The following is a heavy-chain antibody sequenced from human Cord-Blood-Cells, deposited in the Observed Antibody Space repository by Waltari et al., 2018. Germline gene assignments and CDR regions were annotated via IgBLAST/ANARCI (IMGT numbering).Heavy chain of an antibody. J-gene: IGHJ6*03. CDR2: SIPIFGTA. CDR3: AGPTTVTSDYYYYYMDV. Sequence: QVQLVQSGAEVKKPGSSVKVSCKASGGTFSSYAISWVRQAPGQGLEWMGGSIPIFGTANYAQKFQGRVTITADESTSTAYMELSSLRSEDTAVYYCAGPTTVTSDYYYYYMDVWGKGTTVTVSS. CDR1: GGTFSSYA. V-gene: IGHV1-69*01. D-gene: IGHD4-4*01.